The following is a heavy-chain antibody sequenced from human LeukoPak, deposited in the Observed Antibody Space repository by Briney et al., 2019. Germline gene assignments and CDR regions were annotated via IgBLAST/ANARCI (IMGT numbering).Heavy chain of an antibody. CDR1: GGTFSNYA. D-gene: IGHD3-22*01. CDR2: IIPIFDET. CDR3: ARGPYYDTSGYYYFDY. V-gene: IGHV1-69*05. Sequence: SVTVSCKASGGTFSNYAMGWVRQAPGQGLEWMGGIIPIFDETKYAQKFQGRVTITTDASASTAYMELSSLKSEDTAVYFCARGPYYDTSGYYYFDYWGQGTLVTVSS. J-gene: IGHJ4*02.